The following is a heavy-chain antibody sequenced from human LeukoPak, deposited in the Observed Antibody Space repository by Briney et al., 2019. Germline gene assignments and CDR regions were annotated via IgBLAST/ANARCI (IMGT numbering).Heavy chain of an antibody. Sequence: GGSLRLFCAASGFPFSDYHMIWIRPAPGKALVGFSYISRSGSTIYYADSVKGRFTISRDNAKNSLYLQMNSLRAEDTAVYYCARVPTDSWYSSGWGEDYFDYWGQGTLVTVSS. CDR2: ISRSGSTI. CDR3: ARVPTDSWYSSGWGEDYFDY. J-gene: IGHJ4*02. CDR1: GFPFSDYH. V-gene: IGHV3-11*01. D-gene: IGHD6-19*01.